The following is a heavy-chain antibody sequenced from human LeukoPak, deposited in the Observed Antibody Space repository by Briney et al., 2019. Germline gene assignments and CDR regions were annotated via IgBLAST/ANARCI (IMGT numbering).Heavy chain of an antibody. D-gene: IGHD2-15*01. CDR2: INHSGST. Sequence: PSETLSLTCAVYGGSFSGYYWSWIRQPPGKGLEWIGEINHSGSTNYNPSLKSRVTISVDTSKNQFSLKLTSVTATDTAVYYSARGVYCSGGSCYLPFDYWGQGSLATVAS. CDR3: ARGVYCSGGSCYLPFDY. CDR1: GGSFSGYY. J-gene: IGHJ4*02. V-gene: IGHV4-34*01.